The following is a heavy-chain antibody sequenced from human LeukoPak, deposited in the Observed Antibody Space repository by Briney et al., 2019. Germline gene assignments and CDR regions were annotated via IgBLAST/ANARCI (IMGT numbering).Heavy chain of an antibody. J-gene: IGHJ6*03. V-gene: IGHV1-8*03. Sequence: ASVKVSCKASGFTFTSYDINWVRQATGQGLEWMGWMNPNSGNTGYAQKFQGRVTIARNTSISTAYMELSSLRSEDTAVYYCARLAGEYCSSTSCYGVYYYYYMDVWGKGTTVTISS. CDR1: GFTFTSYD. D-gene: IGHD2-2*01. CDR3: ARLAGEYCSSTSCYGVYYYYYMDV. CDR2: MNPNSGNT.